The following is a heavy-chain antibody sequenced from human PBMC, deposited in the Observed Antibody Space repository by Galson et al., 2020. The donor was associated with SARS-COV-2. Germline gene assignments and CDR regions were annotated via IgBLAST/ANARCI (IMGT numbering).Heavy chain of an antibody. J-gene: IGHJ6*02. CDR1: EFTFEDYT. CDR2: ITWDGGTT. CDR3: AKDIATVRGIGKFYYYYFGMDV. V-gene: IGHV3-43*01. D-gene: IGHD3-10*01. Sequence: GESLKISCEVSEFTFEDYTMHWVRQIPGKGLEWVSLITWDGGTTFYADSVKGRFTISRDNRKNSLYLQMNSLTSEDTALYYCAKDIATVRGIGKFYYYYFGMDVWGQGTTVTVSS.